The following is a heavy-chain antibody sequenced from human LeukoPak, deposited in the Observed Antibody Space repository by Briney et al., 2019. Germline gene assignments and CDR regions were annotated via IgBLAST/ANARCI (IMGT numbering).Heavy chain of an antibody. J-gene: IGHJ4*02. D-gene: IGHD6-19*01. CDR3: ARGVGSGWYDGLR. CDR2: ISSSGSTM. Sequence: GGSLRLSCAASGFTFSSYEMNWVRQAPGKGLEWVSYISSSGSTMYYADSVKGRFTISRDNAKNSLYLQMNSLRAEDTALYYCARGVGSGWYDGLRWGQGTLVTVSS. V-gene: IGHV3-48*03. CDR1: GFTFSSYE.